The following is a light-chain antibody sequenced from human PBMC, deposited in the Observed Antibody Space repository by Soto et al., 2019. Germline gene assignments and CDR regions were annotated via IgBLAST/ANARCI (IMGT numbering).Light chain of an antibody. CDR1: SSDVGKFNL. Sequence: QSALAQPASVSGSRGQSITISCTGTSSDVGKFNLVSWYQQSPGKAPKLMIYDVTQRPSGVSYRFSGSRSGNTASLTISGLQAEDEADYYCSSYADSNNLVFGGGTKVTVL. J-gene: IGLJ2*01. CDR2: DVT. V-gene: IGLV2-23*02. CDR3: SSYADSNNLV.